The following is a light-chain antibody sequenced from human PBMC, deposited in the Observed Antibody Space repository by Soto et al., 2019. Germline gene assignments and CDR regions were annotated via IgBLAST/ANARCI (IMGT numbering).Light chain of an antibody. CDR2: AAS. J-gene: IGKJ5*01. V-gene: IGKV3-20*01. Sequence: EFVLRQSPGTLSLSPGERASLSCRASQSVSNSFLAWYQQKAGQSPRLLIYAASARAIGIPDRFSGSGSGTDFTLTISRLEPEDFAVYYCQQYGSSPITFGQGTRLETK. CDR1: QSVSNSF. CDR3: QQYGSSPIT.